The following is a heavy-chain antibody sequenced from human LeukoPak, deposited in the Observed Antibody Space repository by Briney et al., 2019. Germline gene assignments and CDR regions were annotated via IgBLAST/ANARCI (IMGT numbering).Heavy chain of an antibody. Sequence: GGSLRLSCAASGFTFSSYSMTWVRQAPGKRLEWVSYISSSSSTIYYADSVKGRFTISRDNAKNSLYLQMNSLRAEDTAVYYCARDQIHPDYYDSRGGLDYWGQGTLVTVSS. CDR1: GFTFSSYS. CDR2: ISSSSSTI. CDR3: ARDQIHPDYYDSRGGLDY. V-gene: IGHV3-48*04. J-gene: IGHJ4*02. D-gene: IGHD3-22*01.